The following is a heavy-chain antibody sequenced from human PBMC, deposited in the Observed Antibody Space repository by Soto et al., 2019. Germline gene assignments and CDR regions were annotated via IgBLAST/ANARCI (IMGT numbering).Heavy chain of an antibody. CDR3: ARDTYDTSGYHFDY. CDR1: GYTFTSYG. V-gene: IGHV1-18*04. CDR2: ISTFHGNT. D-gene: IGHD3-22*01. Sequence: ASVKVSCKASGYTFTSYGIRWVRQAPGQGLEWMGWISTFHGNTNYAQKFQGSVTMTTDTSTSTAYMELRSLTSEDTAIYYCARDTYDTSGYHFDYWGQGTLVTVSS. J-gene: IGHJ4*02.